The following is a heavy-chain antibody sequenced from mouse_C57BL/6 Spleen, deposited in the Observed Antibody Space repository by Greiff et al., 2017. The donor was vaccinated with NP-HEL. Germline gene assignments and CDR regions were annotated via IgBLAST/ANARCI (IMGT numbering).Heavy chain of an antibody. J-gene: IGHJ4*01. Sequence: QVQLQQSDAELVKPGASVKISCKVSGYTFTDHTIHWMKQRPEQGLEWIGYIYPRDGSTKYNEKFKGKATLTADKSSSPAYMQLHSLTSEDSAVYFCARERLVSYGNGSAMDYWGQGTSGTVSS. CDR3: ARERLVSYGNGSAMDY. CDR2: IYPRDGST. V-gene: IGHV1-78*01. D-gene: IGHD2-1*01. CDR1: GYTFTDHT.